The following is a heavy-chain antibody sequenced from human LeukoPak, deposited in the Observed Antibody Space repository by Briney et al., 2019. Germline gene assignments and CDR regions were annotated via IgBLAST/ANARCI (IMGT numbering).Heavy chain of an antibody. CDR2: IKDGGIT. CDR1: SGSFSGYY. CDR3: VRGFSGVVGDH. D-gene: IGHD3-10*01. V-gene: IGHV4-34*01. J-gene: IGHJ4*02. Sequence: KPSETLSLTCTVYSGSFSGYYWSWIRLPPGKGLEWIGEIKDGGITNYNPSLRSRVTISKDTSNNQLSLKLHSATAADTAVYYCVRGFSGVVGDHWGQGCLVTVSS.